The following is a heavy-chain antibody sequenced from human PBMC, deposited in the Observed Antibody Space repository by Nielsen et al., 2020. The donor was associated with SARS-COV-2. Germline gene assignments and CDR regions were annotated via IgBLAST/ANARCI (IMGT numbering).Heavy chain of an antibody. D-gene: IGHD2-15*01. CDR2: ISGDSNYI. CDR1: GFSFSNYV. CDR3: TRGFYSQSDC. Sequence: GESLKISCEASGFSFSNYVMSWVRQAPGKGLEWVASISGDSNYIFYSELVKGRFTMSRDNGKNSLYLQMNTLRSEDTALYYCTRGFYSQSDCWGQGTLVTVSS. V-gene: IGHV3-21*01. J-gene: IGHJ4*02.